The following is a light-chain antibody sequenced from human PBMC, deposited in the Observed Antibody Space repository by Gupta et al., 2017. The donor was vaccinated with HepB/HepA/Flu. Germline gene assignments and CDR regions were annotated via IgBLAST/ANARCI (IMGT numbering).Light chain of an antibody. Sequence: QSVLTQPPTASGPPGQRVTISCSGSSSNIGSNFVYWYQQLPGAAPKLLIYKNNQRPSGVPDRFSGSRSGTSASLTISGLRSEDEADYYCAAGGDGVGFFGGGTKLTVL. V-gene: IGLV1-47*01. CDR3: AAGGDGVGF. CDR1: SSNIGSNF. J-gene: IGLJ2*01. CDR2: KNN.